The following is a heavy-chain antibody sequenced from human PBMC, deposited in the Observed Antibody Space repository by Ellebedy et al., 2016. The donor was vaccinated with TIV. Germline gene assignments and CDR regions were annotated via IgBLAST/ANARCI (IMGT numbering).Heavy chain of an antibody. V-gene: IGHV5-51*01. CDR3: ARPLSFPLDGDYDWFDP. Sequence: PGGSLRLSCKGSGYSFTSYWIGWVRQMPGKGLEWMGIIYPGDSDTRYSPSFQGQVTISADKSISTAYLQWSSLKASDTAMYYCARPLSFPLDGDYDWFDPWGQGTLVTVSS. CDR1: GYSFTSYW. D-gene: IGHD4-17*01. CDR2: IYPGDSDT. J-gene: IGHJ5*02.